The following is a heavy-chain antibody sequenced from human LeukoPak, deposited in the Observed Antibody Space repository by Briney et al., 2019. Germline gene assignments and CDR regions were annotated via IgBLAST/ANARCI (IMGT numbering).Heavy chain of an antibody. D-gene: IGHD4-23*01. J-gene: IGHJ4*02. CDR2: ISYDGSNK. Sequence: QPGRSLRLSCAASGFTFSSYAMHWVRQAPGKGLEWVAVISYDGSNKYYADSVKGRFTISRDNSKNTLYLHMNSLRAEDTAVYYCARARWPVVTALGDYWGQGTLVTVSS. CDR1: GFTFSSYA. V-gene: IGHV3-30-3*01. CDR3: ARARWPVVTALGDY.